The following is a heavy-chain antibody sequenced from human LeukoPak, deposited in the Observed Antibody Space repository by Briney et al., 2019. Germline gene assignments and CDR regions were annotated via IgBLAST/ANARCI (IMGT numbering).Heavy chain of an antibody. CDR3: AKGYRYFDY. CDR1: GFTFSSYP. CDR2: ISGSGGNT. V-gene: IGHV3-23*01. D-gene: IGHD5-18*01. Sequence: GGSLRLSCAASGFTFSSYPMAWVRQAPGKGLEWVSAISGSGGNTYYTDSVKGRFTISRDNSKNILYLQINSLRPEDTAEYYCAKGYRYFDYWGQGTLVTVSS. J-gene: IGHJ4*02.